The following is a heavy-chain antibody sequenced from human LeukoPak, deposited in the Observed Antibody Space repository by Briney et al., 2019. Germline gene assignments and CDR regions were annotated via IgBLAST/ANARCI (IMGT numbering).Heavy chain of an antibody. J-gene: IGHJ4*02. Sequence: GGSLRLSCVASGFTFSNYGMNWVRQAPGKGLEWVSGIVGSGVTTYYADSVKGRFTISRDNSKNTLYLHMNSLRAEDTAIYYCARDERWIQSNYWGQGTLVTVSS. CDR2: IVGSGVTT. D-gene: IGHD5-18*01. V-gene: IGHV3-23*01. CDR3: ARDERWIQSNY. CDR1: GFTFSNYG.